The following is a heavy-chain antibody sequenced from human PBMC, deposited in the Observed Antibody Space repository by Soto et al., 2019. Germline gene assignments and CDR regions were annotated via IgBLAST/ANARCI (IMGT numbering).Heavy chain of an antibody. CDR3: AKMATVTKLINYFDY. V-gene: IGHV3-23*01. D-gene: IGHD4-4*01. CDR1: GFTFRSYP. CDR2: VSGSGTNT. J-gene: IGHJ4*02. Sequence: EVQLLESGGGLIQPGGSLRLSCAASGFTFRSYPMSWVSQAPGKGLEWVSVVSGSGTNTFYAVSGKGRFTMSRDNSRNILYQQMNSLSAADTAVFYCAKMATVTKLINYFDYWGQGALVTVSS.